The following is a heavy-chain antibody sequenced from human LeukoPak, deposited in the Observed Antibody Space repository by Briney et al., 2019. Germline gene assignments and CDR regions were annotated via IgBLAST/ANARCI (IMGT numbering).Heavy chain of an antibody. Sequence: SETLSLTCTVSGGSISSSSYYWGWIRQPPGKGLEWIGSIYYSGSTYYNPSLKSRVTISVDTSKNQFSLKLSSVTAADTAVYYCARDYYDSSGPTDYYYHMDVWGKGTTVTVSS. J-gene: IGHJ6*03. CDR1: GGSISSSSYY. V-gene: IGHV4-39*07. CDR2: IYYSGST. D-gene: IGHD3-22*01. CDR3: ARDYYDSSGPTDYYYHMDV.